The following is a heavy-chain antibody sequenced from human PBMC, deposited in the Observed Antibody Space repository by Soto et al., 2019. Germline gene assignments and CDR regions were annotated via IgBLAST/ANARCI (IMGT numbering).Heavy chain of an antibody. D-gene: IGHD2-2*01. V-gene: IGHV3-30-3*01. Sequence: GGSLRLSCAASGFTFSSYAMHWVRQAPGKGLEWVAVISYDGSNKYYADSVKGRFTISRDNSKNTLYLQMNSLRAEDTAVYYCAKVLPAAPGYYYGMDVWGKGTTVTFSS. CDR2: ISYDGSNK. CDR3: AKVLPAAPGYYYGMDV. J-gene: IGHJ6*04. CDR1: GFTFSSYA.